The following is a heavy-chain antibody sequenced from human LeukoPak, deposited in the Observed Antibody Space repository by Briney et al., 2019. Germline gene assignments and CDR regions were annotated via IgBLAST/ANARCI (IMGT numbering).Heavy chain of an antibody. Sequence: SETLSLTCTVSGGSISSSSSTYYWGWVRQSPGKGLEWIGTISYSGATFSNPALKSRVSISVDTSKNQFSLILRSVTAADTAMYFCARQEGGFSYFDFWGQGALVTVSS. CDR2: ISYSGAT. D-gene: IGHD2/OR15-2a*01. CDR1: GGSISSSSSTYY. CDR3: ARQEGGFSYFDF. J-gene: IGHJ4*02. V-gene: IGHV4-39*01.